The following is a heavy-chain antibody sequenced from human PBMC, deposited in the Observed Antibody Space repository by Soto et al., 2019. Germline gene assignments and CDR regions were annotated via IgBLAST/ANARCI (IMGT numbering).Heavy chain of an antibody. J-gene: IGHJ6*02. D-gene: IGHD3-22*01. CDR1: GYTFTGYY. CDR3: ARDRYYDSSGYFYYYYGMDV. CDR2: INPNSGGT. V-gene: IGHV1-2*02. Sequence: GASVKVSFKASGYTFTGYYMHWVRQAPGQGLEWMGWINPNSGGTNYAQKFQDRVTMTRDTSISTAYMELSRLRSDETAVYYCARDRYYDSSGYFYYYYGMDVWGQGTTVTVS.